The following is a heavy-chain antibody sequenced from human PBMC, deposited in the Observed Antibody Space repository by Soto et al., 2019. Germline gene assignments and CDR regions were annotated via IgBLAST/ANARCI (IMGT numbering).Heavy chain of an antibody. V-gene: IGHV3-48*02. CDR2: ISSSSTII. D-gene: IGHD3-3*01. CDR3: ARSFDFWSAYFADYFYYGMDV. CDR1: GFTFSNYS. J-gene: IGHJ6*02. Sequence: PGGSLRLSCAASGFTFSNYSMNWVRQAPGKGLEWVSYISSSSTIIFYADSVKGRFTISRDNAKNSLSLQMNSLRDEDTAVYYCARSFDFWSAYFADYFYYGMDVWGQGTTVTVS.